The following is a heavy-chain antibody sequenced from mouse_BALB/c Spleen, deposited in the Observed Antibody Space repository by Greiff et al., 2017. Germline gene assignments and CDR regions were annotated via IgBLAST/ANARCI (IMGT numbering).Heavy chain of an antibody. V-gene: IGHV1-31*01. CDR3: AINWDEGLDY. CDR2: INPYNGAT. Sequence: VQLQQSGPELVKPGASVKISCKASGYSFTGYYMHWVKQSHVKSLEWIGRINPYNGATSYNQNFKDKASLTVHKSSSTAYMELHSLTSEDSAVYYCAINWDEGLDYWGQGTTLTVSS. CDR1: GYSFTGYY. D-gene: IGHD4-1*02. J-gene: IGHJ2*01.